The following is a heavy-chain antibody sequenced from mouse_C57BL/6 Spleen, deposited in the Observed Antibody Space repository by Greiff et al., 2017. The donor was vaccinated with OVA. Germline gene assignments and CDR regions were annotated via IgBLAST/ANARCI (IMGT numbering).Heavy chain of an antibody. V-gene: IGHV1-69*01. Sequence: QVQLKQPGAELVMPGASVKLSCKASGYTFTSYWMHWVKQRPGQGLEWIGEIDPSDSYTNYNQKFKGKSTLTVDKSSSTAYMQLSSLTSEDSAVYYCARSDPIRKVVATNWYFDVWGTGTTVTVSS. J-gene: IGHJ1*03. D-gene: IGHD1-1*01. CDR3: ARSDPIRKVVATNWYFDV. CDR2: IDPSDSYT. CDR1: GYTFTSYW.